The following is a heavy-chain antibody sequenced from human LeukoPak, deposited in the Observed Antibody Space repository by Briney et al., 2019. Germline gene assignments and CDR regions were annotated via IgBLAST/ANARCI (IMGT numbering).Heavy chain of an antibody. J-gene: IGHJ5*02. D-gene: IGHD2-2*02. V-gene: IGHV3-21*01. CDR3: ARRPYCSSTSCYNGWFDP. Sequence: PGGSLRLSCAASGFTFSSYSMNWVRQAPGKGLEWVSSISSSSSYIYYADSVKGRFTISRDNAKNSLYLQMSSLRAEDTAVYYCARRPYCSSTSCYNGWFDPWGQGTLVTVSS. CDR2: ISSSSSYI. CDR1: GFTFSSYS.